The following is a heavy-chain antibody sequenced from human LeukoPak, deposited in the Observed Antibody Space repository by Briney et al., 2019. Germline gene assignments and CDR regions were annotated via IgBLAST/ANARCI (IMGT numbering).Heavy chain of an antibody. V-gene: IGHV1-69*01. D-gene: IGHD2-21*01. CDR1: GGTFSSYA. J-gene: IGHJ5*02. CDR3: AREGDYPTGNWFDP. CDR2: IIPIFGTA. Sequence: SVKVSCKASGGTFSSYAISWVRQAPGQGLEWMGGIIPIFGTANYAQKFQGRVTITADESTSTAYMELSSLRSEDTAVYYCAREGDYPTGNWFDPWGQGTLVTVSS.